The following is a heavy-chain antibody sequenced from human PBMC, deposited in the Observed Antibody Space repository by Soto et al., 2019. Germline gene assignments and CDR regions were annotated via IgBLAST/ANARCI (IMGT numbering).Heavy chain of an antibody. CDR2: INHSGST. Sequence: QVQPQQWGAGLLKPSETLSLTCAVYGGSFSGYYWSWIRQPPGKGLEWIGEINHSGSTNYNPSLKSRVTISVDTSKNQFSLKLSSVTAADTAVYYCARGRGSSSWGFYYYYGMDVWGQGTTVTVSS. CDR3: ARGRGSSSWGFYYYYGMDV. J-gene: IGHJ6*02. CDR1: GGSFSGYY. V-gene: IGHV4-34*01. D-gene: IGHD6-13*01.